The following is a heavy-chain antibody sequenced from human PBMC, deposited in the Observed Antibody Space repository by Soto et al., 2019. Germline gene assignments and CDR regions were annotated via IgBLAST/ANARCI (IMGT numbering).Heavy chain of an antibody. CDR1: GYTFSSYY. Sequence: GASVKVSCKASGYTFSSYYMHWVRQAPGQGLEWMGIINPSGGSTSYAQKFQGRVTMTRDTSTSTVYVELSSLRSEDTAVYYCARDWGASFGYYDFWSGSLGMDVWGQGTTVTVSS. CDR2: INPSGGST. V-gene: IGHV1-46*01. D-gene: IGHD3-3*01. J-gene: IGHJ6*02. CDR3: ARDWGASFGYYDFWSGSLGMDV.